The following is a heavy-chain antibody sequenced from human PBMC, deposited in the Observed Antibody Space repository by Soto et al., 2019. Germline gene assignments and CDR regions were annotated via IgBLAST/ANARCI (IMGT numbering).Heavy chain of an antibody. CDR1: GYTFTGYY. CDR3: APDCSSTSCPRSYIAFDI. J-gene: IGHJ3*02. D-gene: IGHD2-2*01. CDR2: INPNSGGT. Sequence: ASVKVSCKASGYTFTGYYMHWVRQAPGQGLEWMGWINPNSGGTNYAQKFQGWVTMTRDTSISTAYMELSRLRSDDTAVYYCAPDCSSTSCPRSYIAFDIWGQGTMVNFS. V-gene: IGHV1-2*04.